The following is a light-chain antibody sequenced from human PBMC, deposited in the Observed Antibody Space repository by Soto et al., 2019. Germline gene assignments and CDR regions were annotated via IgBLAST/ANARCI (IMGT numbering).Light chain of an antibody. CDR1: QSVSSN. CDR2: GAS. CDR3: QQFDNWPLT. V-gene: IGKV3-15*01. Sequence: EIVMTQSPATLSVTPGERATLSCRASQSVSSNLAWYQQKPGQGPRLLIYGASTRATGFPARFSGSGSGTEFTLTISSLQSEDFAVYYCQQFDNWPLTFGGGTKVEIK. J-gene: IGKJ4*01.